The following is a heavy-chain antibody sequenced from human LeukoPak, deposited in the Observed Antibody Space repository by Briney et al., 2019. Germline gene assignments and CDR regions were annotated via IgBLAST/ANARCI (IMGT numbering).Heavy chain of an antibody. V-gene: IGHV3-7*01. CDR1: GFTFSSYW. D-gene: IGHD2-15*01. CDR3: ARELGYCSGGSCYSDWFGP. CDR2: IKQDGREK. Sequence: GGSLRLSCAASGFTFSSYWMSWVRQAPGKGLEWVANIKQDGREKYYVDSVKGRFTISRDNAKNSLYLQMNSLRAEDTAVYYCARELGYCSGGSCYSDWFGPWGQGTLVTVSS. J-gene: IGHJ5*02.